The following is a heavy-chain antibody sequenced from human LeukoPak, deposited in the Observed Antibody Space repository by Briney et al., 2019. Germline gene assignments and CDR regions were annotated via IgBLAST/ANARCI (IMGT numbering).Heavy chain of an antibody. Sequence: SETLSLTCSVSGGSIRRSSYYWRWIRQPPGKGLEWIGSIYYSGSTYYNPSLKSRVTISVDTSSNHFSLKLSSVTAADTAVYYCARLEAEGLVITHWGQGTLVTVSS. D-gene: IGHD3/OR15-3a*01. CDR2: IYYSGST. CDR3: ARLEAEGLVITH. J-gene: IGHJ4*02. CDR1: GGSIRRSSYY. V-gene: IGHV4-39*02.